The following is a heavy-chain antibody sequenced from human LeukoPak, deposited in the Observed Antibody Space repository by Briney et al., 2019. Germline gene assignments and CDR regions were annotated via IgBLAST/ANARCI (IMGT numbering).Heavy chain of an antibody. V-gene: IGHV3-7*03. J-gene: IGHJ4*02. CDR1: HFTFNSYW. D-gene: IGHD6-13*01. CDR3: AKDSVPPHSSSWGSLDY. CDR2: IKPDGSEK. Sequence: SGGSLRLSCAASHFTFNSYWMSWVRQAPGKGLEWVANIKPDGSEKYYVDSVKGRFTISRDNAKNSLYLQMNSLRAEDTAVYYCAKDSVPPHSSSWGSLDYWGQGTLVTVSS.